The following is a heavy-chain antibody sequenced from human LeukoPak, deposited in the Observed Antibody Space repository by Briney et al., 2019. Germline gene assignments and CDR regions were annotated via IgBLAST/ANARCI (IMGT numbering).Heavy chain of an antibody. D-gene: IGHD4-11*01. CDR3: AKASKADYSNNFSY. J-gene: IGHJ4*02. CDR1: GFTFSSYA. V-gene: IGHV3-23*01. Sequence: GRSLRLSCAASGFTFSSYAMSWVCQAPGGGLEWVSAISGSGGSTYYADSVKGRFTISRDNSKNTLYLQRNSLRAEDTAVYYCAKASKADYSNNFSYWGQGTLVTVSS. CDR2: ISGSGGST.